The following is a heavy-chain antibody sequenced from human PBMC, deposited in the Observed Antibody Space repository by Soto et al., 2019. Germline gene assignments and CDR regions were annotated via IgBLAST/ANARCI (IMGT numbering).Heavy chain of an antibody. D-gene: IGHD5-18*01. CDR1: GYTFTSYP. J-gene: IGHJ6*02. Sequence: QVQFVQSGSEVKKPGASVKVSCKASGYTFTSYPIHWVRRAPGQRLEWMGWIDAGDGNTKYSQKFLGRVTFPTDTSARTVYMALSSLRSEDTAVYYCARAGYNYGPPYYGMDVWGLGTTVTVSS. V-gene: IGHV1-3*01. CDR3: ARAGYNYGPPYYGMDV. CDR2: IDAGDGNT.